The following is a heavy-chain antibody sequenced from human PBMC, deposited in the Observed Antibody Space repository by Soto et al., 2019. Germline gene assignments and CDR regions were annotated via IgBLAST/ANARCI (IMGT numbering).Heavy chain of an antibody. D-gene: IGHD6-6*01. V-gene: IGHV3-11*01. J-gene: IGHJ4*02. CDR2: IDSRGRTL. CDR3: ERQAARNYIDS. CDR1: GFTFSDYS. Sequence: GGSLRLSCVASGFTFSDYSMSWIRQAPGKGLEWLAFIDSRGRTLSYADSVRGRFTISRDNAENSVYLQMDSLRADDTAVYYCERQAARNYIDSWGQGKSVTVSS.